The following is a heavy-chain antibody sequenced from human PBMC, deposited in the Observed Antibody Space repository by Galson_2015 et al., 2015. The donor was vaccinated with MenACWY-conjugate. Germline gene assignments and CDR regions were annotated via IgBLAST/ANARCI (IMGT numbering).Heavy chain of an antibody. J-gene: IGHJ1*01. Sequence: SLRLSCAASGFTFSSYGMHWLRQAPGKGLEWVAVIWYDGSNKYYADSVKGRFTISRDNSKNTLYLQMNSLRAEDTAVYYCARGLYDPMTGHFQHWGQGTLVTVSS. CDR2: IWYDGSNK. CDR1: GFTFSSYG. CDR3: ARGLYDPMTGHFQH. V-gene: IGHV3-33*01. D-gene: IGHD3-22*01.